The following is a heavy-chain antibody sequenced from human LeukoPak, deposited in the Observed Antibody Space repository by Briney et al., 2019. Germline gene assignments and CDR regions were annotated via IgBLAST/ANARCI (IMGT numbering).Heavy chain of an antibody. J-gene: IGHJ4*02. CDR2: ITNSGENT. Sequence: GGSLRLSCEASGFSFPYGMSWVRQAPGKGLEWVSGITNSGENTYYADSVKGRFTISRDNVKELLYLQMNSLRADDTAVYCANVGLGTSGSYWGQGTLVTVSS. D-gene: IGHD1-26*01. V-gene: IGHV3-23*01. CDR1: GFSFPYG. CDR3: ANVGLGTSGSY.